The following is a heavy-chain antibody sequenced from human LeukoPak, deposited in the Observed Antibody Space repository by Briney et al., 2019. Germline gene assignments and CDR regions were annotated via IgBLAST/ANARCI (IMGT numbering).Heavy chain of an antibody. V-gene: IGHV3-23*01. Sequence: PGRSLRLSCAASGSTFSSYAMTWVRQAPGKGLEWISSITGTGAGTQYADSVKGRFTISRDNSKNTLYLQMNSLRADDTALYYCAKDPNGDYVGAFDAWGQGTMVTVSS. J-gene: IGHJ3*01. D-gene: IGHD4-17*01. CDR1: GSTFSSYA. CDR2: ITGTGAGT. CDR3: AKDPNGDYVGAFDA.